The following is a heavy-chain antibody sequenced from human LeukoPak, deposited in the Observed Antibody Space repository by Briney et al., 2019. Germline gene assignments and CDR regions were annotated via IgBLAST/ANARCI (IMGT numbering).Heavy chain of an antibody. CDR3: ASMGMITFGGVDY. Sequence: GESLKISCKGSGYSFTTYWIGWVRQMPGKGLEWMGIIYPGDSDTRYSPSFQGQVTISADKSLSTAYLQWSSLKASDTAMYYCASMGMITFGGVDYWGQGTLVTVSS. J-gene: IGHJ4*02. V-gene: IGHV5-51*01. CDR1: GYSFTTYW. D-gene: IGHD3-16*01. CDR2: IYPGDSDT.